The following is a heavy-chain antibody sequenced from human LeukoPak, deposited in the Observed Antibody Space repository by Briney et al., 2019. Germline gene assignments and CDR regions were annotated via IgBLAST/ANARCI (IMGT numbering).Heavy chain of an antibody. CDR1: GGSISSYY. CDR2: IYYSGST. CDR3: AREYYCSSTSCSNWFDP. J-gene: IGHJ5*02. V-gene: IGHV4-59*01. D-gene: IGHD2-2*01. Sequence: PSETLSLTCTVSGGSISSYYWSWIRQPPGKGLEWIGYIYYSGSTNYNPSLKSRVTISVDTSKNQFSLKLSSVTAADTAVYYCAREYYCSSTSCSNWFDPWGQGTLVTVSS.